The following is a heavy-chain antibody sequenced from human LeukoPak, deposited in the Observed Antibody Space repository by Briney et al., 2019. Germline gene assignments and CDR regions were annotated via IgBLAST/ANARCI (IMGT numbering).Heavy chain of an antibody. CDR1: GFTVSSNY. D-gene: IGHD3-10*01. CDR2: IYSGGST. Sequence: GGSLRLSCAASGFTVSSNYMSWARQAPGKGLEWVSVIYSGGSTYYADSVKGRFTISRDNSKNTLYLQMNSLRAEDTAVYYCARDRVTMVRGGRDAFDIWGQGTMVTVSS. CDR3: ARDRVTMVRGGRDAFDI. V-gene: IGHV3-66*01. J-gene: IGHJ3*02.